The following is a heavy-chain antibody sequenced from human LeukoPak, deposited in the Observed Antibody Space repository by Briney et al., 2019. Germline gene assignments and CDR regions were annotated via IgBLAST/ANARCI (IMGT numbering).Heavy chain of an antibody. CDR2: IKQDGSEK. V-gene: IGHV3-7*01. Sequence: GGSLRLSCAASGFTFSSYWMSWVRQAPGKGLEWVANIKQDGSEKYYVDSVKGRFTISRDNAKNSLYLQMNSLRAEDTAVYYCAREFVDTAMVTGFGYWGQGTLVTVSS. D-gene: IGHD5-18*01. CDR1: GFTFSSYW. CDR3: AREFVDTAMVTGFGY. J-gene: IGHJ4*02.